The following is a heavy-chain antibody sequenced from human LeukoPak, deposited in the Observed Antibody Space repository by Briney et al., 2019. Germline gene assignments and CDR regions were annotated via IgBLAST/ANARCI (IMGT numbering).Heavy chain of an antibody. Sequence: GGSLRLSCAASGFTFRSYSMHWVRQAPGKGLEWVPYISSTSSTIYYADSVKGRFTISRDNAKNSLYLQMNSLRDEDTAVYYCARAAPYYYDSSGYSAFDSWGQGTMVTV. CDR2: ISSTSSTI. V-gene: IGHV3-48*02. CDR3: ARAAPYYYDSSGYSAFDS. CDR1: GFTFRSYS. D-gene: IGHD3-22*01. J-gene: IGHJ3*02.